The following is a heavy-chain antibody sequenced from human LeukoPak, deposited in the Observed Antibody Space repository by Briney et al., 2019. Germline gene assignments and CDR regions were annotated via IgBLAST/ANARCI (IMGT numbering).Heavy chain of an antibody. CDR3: ARHLIAAAELYDY. Sequence: PSETLSLTCTVSGGSISSSSYYWGWIRQPPGKGLEWIGSIYYSGSTYYNPSLKSRVTISVDTSKSQFSLKLSSVTAADTAVYYCARHLIAAAELYDYWGQGTLVTVSS. D-gene: IGHD6-13*01. CDR2: IYYSGST. J-gene: IGHJ4*02. V-gene: IGHV4-39*01. CDR1: GGSISSSSYY.